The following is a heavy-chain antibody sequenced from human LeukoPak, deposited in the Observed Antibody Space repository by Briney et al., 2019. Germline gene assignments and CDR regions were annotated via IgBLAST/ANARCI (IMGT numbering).Heavy chain of an antibody. CDR2: ITNIDNTI. CDR3: AREKEGYCSRTNCYLDYYYYYMDV. CDR1: GFTFSDYY. V-gene: IGHV3-11*04. D-gene: IGHD2-2*01. Sequence: PGGSLRLSCAASGFTFSDYYMSWIRQAPGKGLEWVSYITNIDNTIHYADSVRGRFTISRDNTKNSLYLQMNSLRAEDTAVYYCAREKEGYCSRTNCYLDYYYYYMDVWGKGTTVTISS. J-gene: IGHJ6*03.